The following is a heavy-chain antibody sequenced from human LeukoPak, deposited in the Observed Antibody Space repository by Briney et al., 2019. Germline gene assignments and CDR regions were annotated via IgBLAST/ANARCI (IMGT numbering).Heavy chain of an antibody. V-gene: IGHV1-18*01. CDR2: ISAYNGNT. J-gene: IGHJ4*02. CDR3: AGRGDYYDSSGYYLYYFDY. CDR1: GYTFTSYG. Sequence: ASVKVSCKASGYTFTSYGISWVRQAPGQGLEWMGWISAYNGNTNYAQKLQGRVNMTTDTSTSTAYMELRSLRSDDTAVYYCAGRGDYYDSSGYYLYYFDYWGQGTLVTVSS. D-gene: IGHD3-22*01.